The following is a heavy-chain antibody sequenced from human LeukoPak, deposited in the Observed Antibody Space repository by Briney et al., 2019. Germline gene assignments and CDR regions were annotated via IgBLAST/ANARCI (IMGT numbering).Heavy chain of an antibody. V-gene: IGHV3-48*03. CDR2: ISSSGSTI. CDR1: GFTFSSYE. J-gene: IGHJ4*02. Sequence: GGSLRLSCAASGFTFSSYEMNWVRQAPGTGLEWVSYISSSGSTIYYADSVKGRFTISRDNAKNSLYLQMNSLRAEDTAVYYCARVSGSYELDYWGQGTLVTVSS. D-gene: IGHD1-26*01. CDR3: ARVSGSYELDY.